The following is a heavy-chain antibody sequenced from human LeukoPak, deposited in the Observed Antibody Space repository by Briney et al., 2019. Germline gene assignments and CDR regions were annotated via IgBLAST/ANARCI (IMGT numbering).Heavy chain of an antibody. CDR1: GFTFSSYE. D-gene: IGHD3-22*01. V-gene: IGHV3-48*03. CDR3: ARDNYDSSGYYFD. Sequence: GGSLRLSCAASGFTFSSYEMNWVRQAPGKGLEWVSYISSSGSTMYYADSVKGRFTISRDNAKNSLYLQMNSLRAEDTAVYYCARDNYDSSGYYFDWGQGTLVTVSS. CDR2: ISSSGSTM. J-gene: IGHJ4*02.